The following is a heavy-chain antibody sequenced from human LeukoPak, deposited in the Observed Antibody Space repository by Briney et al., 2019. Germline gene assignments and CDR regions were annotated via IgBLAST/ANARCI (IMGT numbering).Heavy chain of an antibody. J-gene: IGHJ5*02. D-gene: IGHD6-19*01. V-gene: IGHV1-69*04. CDR2: IIPILGIA. CDR3: ARDVVSGLPFDP. Sequence: ASVKVSCKASGGTFSSYTISWVRQAPGQGLEWMGRIIPILGIANYAQKFQGRVTITADKSTSTAYMELSSLRSEDTAVYYCARDVVSGLPFDPWGQGTLVTVFS. CDR1: GGTFSSYT.